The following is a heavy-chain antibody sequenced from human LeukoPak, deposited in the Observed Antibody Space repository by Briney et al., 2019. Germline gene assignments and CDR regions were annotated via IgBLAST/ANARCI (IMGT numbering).Heavy chain of an antibody. Sequence: SETLSLTCTVSGGSLTTYYWTWLRQPPGKAPEWIGFVYYSGVTKYNPSLESRVTISLDASKNQFSLKLSSVTAADTAVYYCARAPYDSGGYYDYYFDYWGQGTLVTVSS. J-gene: IGHJ4*02. D-gene: IGHD3-22*01. CDR2: VYYSGVT. V-gene: IGHV4-59*08. CDR3: ARAPYDSGGYYDYYFDY. CDR1: GGSLTTYY.